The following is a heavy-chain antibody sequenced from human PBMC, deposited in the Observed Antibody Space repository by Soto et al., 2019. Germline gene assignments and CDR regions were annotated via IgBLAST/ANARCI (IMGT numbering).Heavy chain of an antibody. CDR3: ARARRESYSSSWYSWFDP. CDR1: GGSFSGYY. CDR2: INHSGST. D-gene: IGHD6-13*01. J-gene: IGHJ5*02. V-gene: IGHV4-34*01. Sequence: SETLSLTCAGYGGSFSGYYWSWIRQPPGKGLEWIGEINHSGSTNYNPSLKSRVTISVDTSKNQFSLKLSSVTAADTAVYYCARARRESYSSSWYSWFDPWGQGTLVTVSS.